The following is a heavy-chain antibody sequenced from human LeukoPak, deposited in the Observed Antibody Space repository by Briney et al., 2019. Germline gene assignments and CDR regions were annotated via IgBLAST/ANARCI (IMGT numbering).Heavy chain of an antibody. CDR2: VNPNSGGT. Sequence: ASVKVSFKASGYIFTAYYIHWVRQAPGQGLEWMGWVNPNSGGTTFAQTFQDRVTMTRDTSISTVYMELSSLRSDDTAVYYCTRDPPRRCSGVTCYPYWGQGTLVTVSS. V-gene: IGHV1-2*02. D-gene: IGHD2-15*01. CDR3: TRDPPRRCSGVTCYPY. J-gene: IGHJ4*02. CDR1: GYIFTAYY.